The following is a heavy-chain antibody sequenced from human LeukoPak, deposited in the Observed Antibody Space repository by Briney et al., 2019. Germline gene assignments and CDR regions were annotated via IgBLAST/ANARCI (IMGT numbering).Heavy chain of an antibody. J-gene: IGHJ4*02. V-gene: IGHV3-53*01. D-gene: IGHD1-20*01. CDR3: ARDLNL. CDR2: IDTGVNT. CDR1: GFTVINNY. Sequence: PGGSLRLSCAASGFTVINNYMSWVRQAPGKGLEWVSLIDTGVNTYYADSVKGRFTISRDSSKNTLYLQMNSLRAEDSAMYYCARDLNLWGQGTLVTVSS.